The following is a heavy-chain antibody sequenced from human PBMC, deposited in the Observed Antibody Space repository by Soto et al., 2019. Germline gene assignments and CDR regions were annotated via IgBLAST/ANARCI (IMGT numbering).Heavy chain of an antibody. Sequence: QVQLQESGPGLVKPSQTLSLTCTVSGGSISSGDYYWSWIRQPPGKGLEWIGYIYYSGSTYYNPSLKSRVTMSVDTSKNQLSLKLSSVTAADTAVYYCARGGRITMVRGVMGFDPWGQGTLVTVSS. J-gene: IGHJ5*02. V-gene: IGHV4-30-4*01. CDR1: GGSISSGDYY. CDR2: IYYSGST. CDR3: ARGGRITMVRGVMGFDP. D-gene: IGHD3-10*01.